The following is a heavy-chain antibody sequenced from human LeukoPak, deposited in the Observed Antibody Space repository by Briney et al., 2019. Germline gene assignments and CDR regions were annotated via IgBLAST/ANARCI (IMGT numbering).Heavy chain of an antibody. V-gene: IGHV3-11*04. D-gene: IGHD2-8*01. Sequence: LSLTCAVYGGSFSGYYWSWIRQPPGKGLEWVSSISGSGDYIHYADSVKGRITVSRDNAKDSLYLQMNSLRVEDTAVYYCVRIPNNAGFPNWFDPWGQGTLVIVSS. CDR1: GGSFSGYY. CDR2: ISGSGDYI. CDR3: VRIPNNAGFPNWFDP. J-gene: IGHJ5*02.